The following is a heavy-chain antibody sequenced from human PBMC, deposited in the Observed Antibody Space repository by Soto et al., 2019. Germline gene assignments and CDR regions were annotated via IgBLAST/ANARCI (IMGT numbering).Heavy chain of an antibody. CDR3: ATGVLVPAARVLYNWFDP. CDR1: GGTFSSYA. CDR2: IILIFGTA. V-gene: IGHV1-69*13. D-gene: IGHD2-2*01. J-gene: IGHJ5*02. Sequence: SVKVSCKASGGTFSSYAISWVRQAPGQGLEWMGGIILIFGTANYAQKFQGRVTITADESTSTAYMELSSLRSEDTAVYYCATGVLVPAARVLYNWFDPWGQGTLVTVSS.